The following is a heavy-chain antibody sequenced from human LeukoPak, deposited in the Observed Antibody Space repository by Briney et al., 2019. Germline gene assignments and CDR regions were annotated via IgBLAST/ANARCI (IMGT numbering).Heavy chain of an antibody. D-gene: IGHD2-2*01. CDR2: ISSSSSHI. CDR3: ARDWYYAIDY. V-gene: IGHV3-21*01. J-gene: IGHJ4*02. Sequence: PGGSLRLSCAASGFTFSSYSMNWVRQAPGKGLEWVSSISSSSSHIYYADSVKGRFTISRDNAKNSLYLQMNSLRAEDTAVYYCARDWYYAIDYWGQGTLVTVSS. CDR1: GFTFSSYS.